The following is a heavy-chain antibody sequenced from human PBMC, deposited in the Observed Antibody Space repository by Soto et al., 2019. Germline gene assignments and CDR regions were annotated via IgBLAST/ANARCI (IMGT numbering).Heavy chain of an antibody. V-gene: IGHV1-2*04. J-gene: IGHJ6*02. D-gene: IGHD3-10*01. CDR2: INPNSGGT. Sequence: QVQLVQSGAEVKKPGASVTVSCKASGYTFTGYYMHWVRQAPGQGLEWMGWINPNSGGTNYAQKCQGWVTMTRYTSISTAEMELRRLRSEVTAVYYCANDHYGSGVYGLDVWGQGTTVTVSS. CDR3: ANDHYGSGVYGLDV. CDR1: GYTFTGYY.